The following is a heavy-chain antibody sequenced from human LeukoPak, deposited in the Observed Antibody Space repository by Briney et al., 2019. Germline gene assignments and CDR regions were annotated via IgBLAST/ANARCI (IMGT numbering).Heavy chain of an antibody. J-gene: IGHJ4*02. CDR3: ARDLNGDFSLDS. CDR2: IYYSGST. V-gene: IGHV4-31*03. CDR1: GGSISSGGYY. Sequence: SETLSLTCTVSGGSISSGGYYWSWIRQHPGKGLEWIGYIYYSGSTYYNPSLKSRVTISVDTSKNQFSLQLNSVTPEDTAVYYCARDLNGDFSLDSWGQGTLVTVSS. D-gene: IGHD4-17*01.